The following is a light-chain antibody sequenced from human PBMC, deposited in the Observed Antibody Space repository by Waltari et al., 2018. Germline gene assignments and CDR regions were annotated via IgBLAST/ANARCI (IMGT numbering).Light chain of an antibody. Sequence: YVLTQPPSVSVDPGKTARLTCGGDNLGGTSVNWYQQKPGQAPVLVMFYDSDRPSEIPERFSGSNSGNTATLTISWVEAGDEADYHCQVWDDVTDSGVFGGGTKLTVL. V-gene: IGLV3-21*04. J-gene: IGLJ3*02. CDR3: QVWDDVTDSGV. CDR1: NLGGTS. CDR2: YDS.